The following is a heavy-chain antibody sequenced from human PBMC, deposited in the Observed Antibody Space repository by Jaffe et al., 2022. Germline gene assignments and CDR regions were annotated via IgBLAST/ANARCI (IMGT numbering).Heavy chain of an antibody. D-gene: IGHD3-9*01. CDR1: GYSISSGYY. CDR2: IYHSGST. Sequence: QVQLQESGPGLVKPSETLSLTCAVSGYSISSGYYWGWIRQPPGKGLEWIGSIYHSGSTYYNPSLKSRVTISVDTSKNQFSLKLSSVTAADTAVYYCARPQGILTGYYLDWGQGTLVTVSS. CDR3: ARPQGILTGYYLD. J-gene: IGHJ4*02. V-gene: IGHV4-38-2*01.